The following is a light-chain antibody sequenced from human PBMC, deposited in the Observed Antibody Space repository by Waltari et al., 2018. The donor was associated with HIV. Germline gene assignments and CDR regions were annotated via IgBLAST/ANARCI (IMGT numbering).Light chain of an antibody. CDR3: AAWDTSLHVWV. Sequence: QQNRGHPPKLVSFRNNQRPSEISERFSASRSGNAAFLTISDVQAGDEVDYLCAAWDTSLHVWVFGGGTELTVL. J-gene: IGLJ3*02. V-gene: IGLV10-54*04. CDR2: RNN.